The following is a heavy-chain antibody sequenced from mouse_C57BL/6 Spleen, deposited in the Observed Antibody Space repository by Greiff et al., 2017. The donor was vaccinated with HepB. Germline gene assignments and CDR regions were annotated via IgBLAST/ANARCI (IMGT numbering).Heavy chain of an antibody. CDR2: IYPGGGYT. CDR1: GYTFTNYW. CDR3: ARGGPDYYGRGYAMDY. D-gene: IGHD1-1*01. J-gene: IGHJ4*01. V-gene: IGHV1-63*01. Sequence: QVHVKQSGAELVRPGTSVKMSCKASGYTFTNYWIGWAKQRPGHGLEWIGDIYPGGGYTNYNEKFKGKATLTADKSSSTAYMQFSSLTSEDSAIYYCARGGPDYYGRGYAMDYWGQGTSVTVSS.